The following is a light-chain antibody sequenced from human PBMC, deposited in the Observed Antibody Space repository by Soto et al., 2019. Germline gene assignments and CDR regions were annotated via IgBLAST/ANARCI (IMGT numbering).Light chain of an antibody. CDR1: SSDVGGYNY. V-gene: IGLV2-14*01. Sequence: QYPLTQPAAVSVSPGHSITISCTGTSSDVGGYNYVSLYQQHPGKAPKLMIYEVSNRPSGVSNRFSGSKSGNTASLTISGLQAEDEADYYCSSYTSSSTLVFGTGTKVTAL. CDR2: EVS. CDR3: SSYTSSSTLV. J-gene: IGLJ1*01.